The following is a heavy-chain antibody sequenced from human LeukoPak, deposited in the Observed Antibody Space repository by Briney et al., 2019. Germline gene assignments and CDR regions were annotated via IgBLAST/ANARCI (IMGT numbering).Heavy chain of an antibody. CDR2: IWYDGGNK. D-gene: IGHD1-26*01. J-gene: IGHJ4*02. V-gene: IGHV3-33*01. Sequence: GGSLRLSCAASGFTFSSYGMHWVRQAPGKGLEWVAVIWYDGGNKYYADSVKGRFTISRDNSKNTLYLQMNSLRAEDTAVYYCARDGSGSYYVPFDYWGQGTLVTVSS. CDR1: GFTFSSYG. CDR3: ARDGSGSYYVPFDY.